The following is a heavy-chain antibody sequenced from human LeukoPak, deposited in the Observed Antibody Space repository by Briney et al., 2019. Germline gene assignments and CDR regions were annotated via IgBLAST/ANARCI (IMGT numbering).Heavy chain of an antibody. Sequence: GGSLRLSCAASGFTFSSYGMSWVRQAPGKGLEWVSSITGGDPSMNYADSVRGRFTISRDNAKSSLYLQMNSLRGEDTAMYYCARVNWADAFDLWGLGTMVTVSS. D-gene: IGHD3-16*01. CDR2: ITGGDPSM. CDR3: ARVNWADAFDL. J-gene: IGHJ3*01. V-gene: IGHV3-21*06. CDR1: GFTFSSYG.